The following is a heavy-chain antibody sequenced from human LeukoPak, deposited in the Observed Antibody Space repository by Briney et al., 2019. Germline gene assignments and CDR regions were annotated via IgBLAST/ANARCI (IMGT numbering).Heavy chain of an antibody. CDR2: IYYSGST. Sequence: SETLSLTCTVSGGSISSSSYYWGWIRQPPGKGLEWIGCIYYSGSTYYNPSLKSRVTISVDTSKNQFSLKLSSVTAADTAVYYCARRKRYCSSTSCYGYFDLWGRGTLVTVSS. CDR3: ARRKRYCSSTSCYGYFDL. V-gene: IGHV4-39*01. D-gene: IGHD2-2*01. CDR1: GGSISSSSYY. J-gene: IGHJ2*01.